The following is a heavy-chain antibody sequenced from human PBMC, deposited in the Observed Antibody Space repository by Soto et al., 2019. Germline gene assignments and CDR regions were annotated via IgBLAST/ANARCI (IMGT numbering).Heavy chain of an antibody. Sequence: TLSLTCTVSGGSISSGDYYWSWIRQHPGKGLEWIGTIYFSGTTYYNPSLKSRVTISVDTSKNQFSLNLSSVTAADTAVYYCARRDRSGFSYWLDTWGQGTLVTVSS. CDR1: GGSISSGDYY. D-gene: IGHD3-22*01. V-gene: IGHV4-31*03. CDR3: ARRDRSGFSYWLDT. CDR2: IYFSGTT. J-gene: IGHJ5*02.